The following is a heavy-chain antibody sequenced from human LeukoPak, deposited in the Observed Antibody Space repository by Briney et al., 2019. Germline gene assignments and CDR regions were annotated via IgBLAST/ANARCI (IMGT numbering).Heavy chain of an antibody. CDR3: ARFRATTEPHFDY. V-gene: IGHV1-2*02. Sequence: GASVKVSCKASGYTFTGYYVHWVRQAPGQGLEWMGWINPNSGGTNYAQKFQGRVTMTRDTSISTAYMELSRLRSDDTAVYYCARFRATTEPHFDYWGQGTLVTVSS. CDR2: INPNSGGT. J-gene: IGHJ4*02. D-gene: IGHD1-26*01. CDR1: GYTFTGYY.